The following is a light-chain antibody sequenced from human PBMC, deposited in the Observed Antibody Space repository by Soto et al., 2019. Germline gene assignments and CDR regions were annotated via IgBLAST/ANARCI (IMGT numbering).Light chain of an antibody. V-gene: IGKV2-28*01. CDR2: LSS. CDR3: MQALQTPMYT. CDR1: QSLLHSNGYNY. Sequence: VMTQSPLSLPVTPGEPASISCRSSQSLLHSNGYNYLNWYLQKPGQSPQLLIYLSSNRASGVPDRFSGSGSGTDFTLKISRVEAEDVGVFYCMQALQTPMYTFGQGTKLEIK. J-gene: IGKJ2*01.